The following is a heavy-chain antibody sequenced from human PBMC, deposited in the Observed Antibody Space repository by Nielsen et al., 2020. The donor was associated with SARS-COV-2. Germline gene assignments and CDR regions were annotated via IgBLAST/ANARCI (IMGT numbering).Heavy chain of an antibody. D-gene: IGHD3-16*01. Sequence: ASVKVSCKVSGYTLTELSMHWVRQAPGKGLEWMGGFDPEDGETIYAKKFQGRVTMTEDTSTDTAYMELSSLRSEDTAVYYCATDLPALKGYDYVHWGQGTLVTVSS. J-gene: IGHJ4*02. CDR2: FDPEDGET. CDR3: ATDLPALKGYDYVH. V-gene: IGHV1-24*01. CDR1: GYTLTELS.